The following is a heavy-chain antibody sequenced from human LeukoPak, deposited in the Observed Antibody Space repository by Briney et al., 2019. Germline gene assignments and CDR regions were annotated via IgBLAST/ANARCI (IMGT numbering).Heavy chain of an antibody. CDR3: ARDLHSSGYYFDY. D-gene: IGHD3-22*01. J-gene: IGHJ4*02. CDR2: IYYSGST. V-gene: IGHV4-59*01. Sequence: SETLSLTCTVSGGSISSYYWSWIRQPPGEGLEWIGYIYYSGSTNYNPSLKSRVTISVDTSKNQFSLKLSSVTAADTAVYYCARDLHSSGYYFDYWGQGTLVTVSS. CDR1: GGSISSYY.